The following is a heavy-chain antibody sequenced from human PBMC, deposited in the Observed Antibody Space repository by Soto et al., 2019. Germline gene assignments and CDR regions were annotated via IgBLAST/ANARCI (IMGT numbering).Heavy chain of an antibody. Sequence: GGSLRLSCAASGFTFSSYGMHWVRQAPGKGLEWVAVISYDGSNKYYADSVKGRFTISRDNSKNTLYLQMNSLRAEDTAVYYCAKGGIAARKYMDVWGKGTTVTVSS. V-gene: IGHV3-30*18. J-gene: IGHJ6*03. CDR1: GFTFSSYG. D-gene: IGHD6-6*01. CDR2: ISYDGSNK. CDR3: AKGGIAARKYMDV.